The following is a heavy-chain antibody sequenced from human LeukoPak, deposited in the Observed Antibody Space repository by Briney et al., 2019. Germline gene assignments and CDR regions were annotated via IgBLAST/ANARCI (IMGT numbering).Heavy chain of an antibody. CDR3: AKDMNPGGADV. CDR2: IYWSSSGT. J-gene: IGHJ6*02. CDR1: GFNSEDHA. V-gene: IGHV3-9*02. Sequence: GGSLRLSCVVSGFNSEDHAMHWVRQAPGKGLEWVSGIYWSSSGTGYADSVKGRFTVSRDSAKNSLYLQMNSLRPEDTALYYCAKDMNPGGADVWGQGTTVTVSS. D-gene: IGHD3-10*01.